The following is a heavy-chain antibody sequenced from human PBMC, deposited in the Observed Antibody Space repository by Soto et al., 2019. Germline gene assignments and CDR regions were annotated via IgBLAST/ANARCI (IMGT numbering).Heavy chain of an antibody. D-gene: IGHD2-15*01. V-gene: IGHV3-23*01. CDR1: GFTFSNYA. CDR3: ARLYCSASSCYSVGAFDI. Sequence: GGSLRLSCAASGFTFSNYAMSWVRQAPGKGLGWVSGISASGGRTYYTESVKGRFTISRDNSKSTLYLQMNSLRAEDTAVYYCARLYCSASSCYSVGAFDIRGQGTMVTV. J-gene: IGHJ3*02. CDR2: ISASGGRT.